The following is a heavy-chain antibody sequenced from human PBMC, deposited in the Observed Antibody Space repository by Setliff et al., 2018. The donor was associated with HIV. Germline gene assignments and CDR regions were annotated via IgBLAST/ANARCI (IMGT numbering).Heavy chain of an antibody. CDR3: ARALPGITMIVVVITEVESAFDI. V-gene: IGHV1-18*01. CDR2: ISAYNGNT. J-gene: IGHJ3*02. Sequence: ASVKVSCKTSGYMFSSYGISWVRQAPGQGLEWMGWISAYNGNTNYAQKLQGRVTMTTDTSTSTAYMELRSLRSDDTAVYYCARALPGITMIVVVITEVESAFDIWGQGTMVTVSS. D-gene: IGHD3-22*01. CDR1: GYMFSSYG.